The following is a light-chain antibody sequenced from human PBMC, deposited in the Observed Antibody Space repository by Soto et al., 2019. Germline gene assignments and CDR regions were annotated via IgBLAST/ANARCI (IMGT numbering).Light chain of an antibody. J-gene: IGLJ2*01. CDR3: ASWDDSLNDVL. CDR1: YSNFGSNI. CDR2: NNN. V-gene: IGLV1-44*01. Sequence: QSVLTQPPSASGTPGQRVTISCSGSYSNFGSNIVNWYQHFPGTAPKLLIYNNNQRPSGVPDRFSASKSGTSVSLAISGLQSEDEAIYYCASWDDSLNDVLFGGGTKLTVL.